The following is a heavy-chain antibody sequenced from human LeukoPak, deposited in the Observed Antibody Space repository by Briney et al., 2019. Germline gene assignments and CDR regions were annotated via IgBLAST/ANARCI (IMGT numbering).Heavy chain of an antibody. CDR1: GYSFTCYW. V-gene: IGHV5-51*01. CDR3: ARLSFTTVTIYYYYGMDV. Sequence: GESLKISCKGSGYSFTCYWIGWVRQMPGKGLEWMGIIYPGDSDTRYSPSFQGQVTISADKSISTAYLQWSSLKASDTAMYYCARLSFTTVTIYYYYGMDVWGQGTTVTVAS. J-gene: IGHJ6*01. CDR2: IYPGDSDT. D-gene: IGHD4-17*01.